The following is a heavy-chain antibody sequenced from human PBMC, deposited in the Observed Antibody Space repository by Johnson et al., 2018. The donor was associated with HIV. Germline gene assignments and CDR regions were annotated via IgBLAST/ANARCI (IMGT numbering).Heavy chain of an antibody. Sequence: QEQLVESGGGLVKPGGSLRLSCAASGFTFSDYYMSWIRQAPGKGLEWVSYISSSGSTIYYADSVKGRFTISRDNAKNSLYLQMNSLRAEDTAVYSCAISPEDSSSWFGAFDIWGQGTMVTVSS. CDR3: AISPEDSSSWFGAFDI. J-gene: IGHJ3*02. CDR1: GFTFSDYY. D-gene: IGHD6-13*01. CDR2: ISSSGSTI. V-gene: IGHV3-11*04.